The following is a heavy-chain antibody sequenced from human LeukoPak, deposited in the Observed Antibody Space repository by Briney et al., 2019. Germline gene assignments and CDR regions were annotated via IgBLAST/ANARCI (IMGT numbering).Heavy chain of an antibody. CDR3: AREYWNDY. CDR1: GGSINGYY. Sequence: SETLSLTCTVSGGSINGYYWSWIRQPPGKGLEWIGYIYYSGSTNYIPSLKSRVTISVDTSKNQFCLKLSSATAADTAVYYCAREYWNDYWGQGSLVTVSS. D-gene: IGHD1-1*01. CDR2: IYYSGST. V-gene: IGHV4-59*01. J-gene: IGHJ4*02.